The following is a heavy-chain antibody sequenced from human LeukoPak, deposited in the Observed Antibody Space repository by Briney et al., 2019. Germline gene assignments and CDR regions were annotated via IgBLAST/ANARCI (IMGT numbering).Heavy chain of an antibody. V-gene: IGHV1-69*05. CDR3: ARFSWGLTLEYFQH. J-gene: IGHJ1*01. CDR2: IIPIFGTA. Sequence: GASVKVSSKASGGTFSSYAISWVRQAPGQGLEWMEGIIPIFGTANYAQKFQGRVTITTDESTSTAYMELSSLRSEDTAVYYCARFSWGLTLEYFQHWGQGTLVTVSS. D-gene: IGHD1-14*01. CDR1: GGTFSSYA.